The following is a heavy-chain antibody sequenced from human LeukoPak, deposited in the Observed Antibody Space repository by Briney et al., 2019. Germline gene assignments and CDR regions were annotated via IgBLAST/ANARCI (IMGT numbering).Heavy chain of an antibody. CDR3: ARRDSSSSGVYY. V-gene: IGHV3-30*04. J-gene: IGHJ4*02. CDR2: ISYDGSNK. D-gene: IGHD6-6*01. CDR1: GFTFSSYA. Sequence: GGSLRLSCAASGFTFSSYAMHWVRQAPGKGLEWVAVISYDGSNKYYADSVKGRFTISRDNSKNTLYLQMNSLRAEDTAVYYCARRDSSSSGVYYWGQGTLVTVSS.